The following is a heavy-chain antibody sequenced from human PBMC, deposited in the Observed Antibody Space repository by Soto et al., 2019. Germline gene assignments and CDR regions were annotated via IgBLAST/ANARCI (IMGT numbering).Heavy chain of an antibody. CDR1: GFTFSSYA. CDR3: ARPLWRDDYNWGYFDL. CDR2: ISYDGSNK. J-gene: IGHJ2*01. Sequence: QVQLVESGGGVVQPGRSLRLSCAASGFTFSSYAMHWVRQVPGKGLEWVAVISYDGSNKYYADSVKVRFTISRDNSKNTLYLQMNSLRDEDTAVYYCARPLWRDDYNWGYFDLWGRGTLVTVSS. V-gene: IGHV3-30-3*01. D-gene: IGHD4-4*01.